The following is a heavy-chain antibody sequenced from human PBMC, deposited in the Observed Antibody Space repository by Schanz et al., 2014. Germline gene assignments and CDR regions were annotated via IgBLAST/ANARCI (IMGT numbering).Heavy chain of an antibody. D-gene: IGHD3-9*01. CDR1: GYTFTTYA. Sequence: QVQLVQSGAEVKKPGASVRVSCKASGYTFTTYAMSWVRQAPGQGLEWVGWISVYTGNTKYGQKVQGRVTMTADTSTNTAYMELRSLRSDDTAVYYCAKAEYDSLTDSYSRLDSWGQGTLVTVSS. CDR2: ISVYTGNT. V-gene: IGHV1-18*01. J-gene: IGHJ5*01. CDR3: AKAEYDSLTDSYSRLDS.